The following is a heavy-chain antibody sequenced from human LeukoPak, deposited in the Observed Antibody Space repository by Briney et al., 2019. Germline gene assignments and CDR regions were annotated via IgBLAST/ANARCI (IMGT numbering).Heavy chain of an antibody. CDR3: ARILWNYYYMDV. V-gene: IGHV4-30-4*08. D-gene: IGHD3-3*01. CDR1: GGSISSGDYY. CDR2: IYYSGST. Sequence: SQTLSLTCTVSGGSISSGDYYWSWIRQPPGKGLEWIGYIYYSGSTYYNPSLKSRVTISVDTSKIQFSLKLSSVTAADTAVYYCARILWNYYYMDVWGKGTTVTVSS. J-gene: IGHJ6*03.